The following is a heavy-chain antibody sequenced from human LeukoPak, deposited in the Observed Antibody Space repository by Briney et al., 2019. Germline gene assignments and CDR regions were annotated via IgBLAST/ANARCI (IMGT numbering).Heavy chain of an antibody. CDR3: ARAGYSGYDFYFDY. Sequence: SGTLSLTCTVSGGSISSYYWSWIRQPPGKGLEWIGYIYYSGSTNYNPSLKSRVTISVDTSKNQFSLKLSSVTAADTAVYYCARAGYSGYDFYFDYWGQGTLVTVSS. CDR2: IYYSGST. D-gene: IGHD5-12*01. CDR1: GGSISSYY. J-gene: IGHJ4*02. V-gene: IGHV4-59*01.